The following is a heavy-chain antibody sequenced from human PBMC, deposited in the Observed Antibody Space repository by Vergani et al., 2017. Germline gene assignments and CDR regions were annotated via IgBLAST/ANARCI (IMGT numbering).Heavy chain of an antibody. Sequence: EVQLVESGGGLVQRGGSLRLSCAASGFTFSSYSMNWVRQAPGKGLEWVSYISSSSSPIYYADSVQGRFTISRDNPKNSLYLQMNSLRAEDTAVYYCVKDHMGASFVGTNHNDYWGQGTLVTVSS. J-gene: IGHJ4*02. CDR1: GFTFSSYS. CDR2: ISSSSSPI. V-gene: IGHV3-48*01. CDR3: VKDHMGASFVGTNHNDY. D-gene: IGHD1-26*01.